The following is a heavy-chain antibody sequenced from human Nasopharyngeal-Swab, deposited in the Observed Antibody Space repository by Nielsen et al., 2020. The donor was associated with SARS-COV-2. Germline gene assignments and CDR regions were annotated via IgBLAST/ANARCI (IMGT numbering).Heavy chain of an antibody. CDR2: IWYDGSNK. V-gene: IGHV3-33*08. Sequence: LKISCAASGFTFSSYGMHWVRQAPGKGLEWVAVIWYDGSNKYYADSVKGRFTISRDNSKNTLYLQMNSLRAEDTAVYYCARGGGDSSGWHFDYWGQGTLVTVSS. CDR1: GFTFSSYG. D-gene: IGHD6-19*01. J-gene: IGHJ4*02. CDR3: ARGGGDSSGWHFDY.